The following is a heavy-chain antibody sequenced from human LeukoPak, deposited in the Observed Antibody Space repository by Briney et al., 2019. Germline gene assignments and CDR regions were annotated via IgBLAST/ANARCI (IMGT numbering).Heavy chain of an antibody. J-gene: IGHJ4*02. CDR2: MYHSGST. CDR3: ARHEGSSGYDLHPFDF. CDR1: GGSIGTYY. Sequence: ASETLSLTCTVSGGSIGTYYWSWIRQPPGKGLEGIGYMYHSGSTNSNPSLKSRVTISVDTSKNQFSLRLRSVTVADTAVYYCARHEGSSGYDLHPFDFWGQGALVTVSS. D-gene: IGHD5-12*01. V-gene: IGHV4-59*08.